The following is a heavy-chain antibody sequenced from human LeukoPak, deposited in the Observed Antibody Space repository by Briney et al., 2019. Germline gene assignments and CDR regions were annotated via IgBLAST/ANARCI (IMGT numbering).Heavy chain of an antibody. CDR2: INHSGST. V-gene: IGHV4-39*07. CDR3: ARGLSSGYDVNFDY. J-gene: IGHJ4*02. D-gene: IGHD5-12*01. Sequence: PSETLSLTCTVSGGSISSSSYYWSWIRQPPGKGLEWIGEINHSGSTNYNPSLKSRVTISVDTSKNQFSLKLSSVTAADTAVYYCARGLSSGYDVNFDYWGQGTLVTVSS. CDR1: GGSISSSSYY.